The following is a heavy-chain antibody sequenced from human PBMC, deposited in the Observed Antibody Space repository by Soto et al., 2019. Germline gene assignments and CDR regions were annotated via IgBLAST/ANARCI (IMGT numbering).Heavy chain of an antibody. CDR2: VSHRGIT. CDR1: GGSIIVDY. V-gene: IGHV4-59*12. D-gene: IGHD3-22*01. J-gene: IGHJ3*02. Sequence: PWETLSLTCTVSGGSIIVDYWNWIRQPPGKRLEWIAYVSHRGITNYSPSLQSRVTISIDTSNKEISLRLSSVTAADTAVYYCASGFYDSSGYSEAFDIWGRGTLVTVSS. CDR3: ASGFYDSSGYSEAFDI.